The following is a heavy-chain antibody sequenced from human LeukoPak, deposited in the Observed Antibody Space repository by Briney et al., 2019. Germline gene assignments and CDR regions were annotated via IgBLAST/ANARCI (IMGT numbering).Heavy chain of an antibody. CDR3: ARGVWFGELYRDY. D-gene: IGHD3-10*01. CDR2: INHSGST. V-gene: IGHV4-34*01. J-gene: IGHJ4*02. Sequence: SETLSLTCAVYGGSFSGYYGSWIRQPPGKGLEWIGEINHSGSTNYNPSLKSRVTISVDTSKNQFSLKLSSVTAADTAVYYCARGVWFGELYRDYWGQGTLVTVSS. CDR1: GGSFSGYY.